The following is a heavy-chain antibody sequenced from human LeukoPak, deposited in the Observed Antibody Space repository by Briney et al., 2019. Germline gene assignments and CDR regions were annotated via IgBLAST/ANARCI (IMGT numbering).Heavy chain of an antibody. CDR3: ATYINWVAGDV. CDR2: IKEDGSEE. Sequence: GGSLRLSCAASGFTFSHYWMTWVRQAPGKGLEWVAAIKEDGSEEYYMDSVKGRFTISRDNAKNSLYLQMNSLRDEDTAVYHCATYINWVAGDVWGQGTAVSVSS. CDR1: GFTFSHYW. V-gene: IGHV3-7*01. J-gene: IGHJ6*02. D-gene: IGHD1-1*01.